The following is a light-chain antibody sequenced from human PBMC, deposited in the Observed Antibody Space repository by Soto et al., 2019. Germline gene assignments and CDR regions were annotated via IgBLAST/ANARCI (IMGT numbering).Light chain of an antibody. CDR1: QSVSDSF. CDR3: QHYKA. CDR2: GAS. V-gene: IGKV3-20*01. Sequence: EIVLTQSPGTLSLPPGERATLSCRASQSVSDSFIAWYQQRPGQAPRLLIYGASQRATGIPDGFRGSGSGTHFSLTINRLEPEDFAVYYCQHYKAFGGGTKVDIK. J-gene: IGKJ4*01.